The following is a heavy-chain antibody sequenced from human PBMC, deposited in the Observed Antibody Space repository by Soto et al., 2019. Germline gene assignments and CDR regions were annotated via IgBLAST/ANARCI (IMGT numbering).Heavy chain of an antibody. D-gene: IGHD3-10*01. CDR1: GFTFSSYS. CDR2: ISSSSSTK. V-gene: IGHV3-48*02. Sequence: GGSLRLSCAASGFTFSSYSMNWVRQAPGKGLEWVSYISSSSSTKYYADSVNGRFTISRDNAKNSLYLQMNSQRDEDKYLDFGACEPVSPDRGCYYFDYWGQGTLVTVSS. J-gene: IGHJ4*02. CDR3: ACEPVSPDRGCYYFDY.